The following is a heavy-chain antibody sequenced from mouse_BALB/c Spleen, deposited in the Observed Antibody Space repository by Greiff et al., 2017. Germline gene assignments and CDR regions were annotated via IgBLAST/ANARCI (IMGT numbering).Heavy chain of an antibody. J-gene: IGHJ2*01. CDR2: ISSGGGST. Sequence: EVHLVESGGGLVKPGGSLKLSCAASGFAFSSYDMSWVRQTPEKRLEWVAYISSGGGSTYYPDTVKGRFTISRDNAKNTLYLQMSSLKSEDTAMYYCARLYYPYYFDYWGQGTTLTVSS. V-gene: IGHV5-12-1*01. D-gene: IGHD1-1*01. CDR3: ARLYYPYYFDY. CDR1: GFAFSSYD.